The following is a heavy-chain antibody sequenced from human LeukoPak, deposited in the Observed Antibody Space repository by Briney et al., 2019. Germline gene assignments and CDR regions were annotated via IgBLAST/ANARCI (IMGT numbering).Heavy chain of an antibody. CDR2: INHSGST. CDR3: ARGEGSGSYMSYFDY. J-gene: IGHJ4*02. CDR1: GGSISSGGYY. V-gene: IGHV4-30-2*01. Sequence: SQTLSLTCAVSGGSISSGGYYWSWIRQPPGKGLEWIGEINHSGSTNYNPSLESRVTISEDMSKNQFSLKLSSVTAADTAFYYCARGEGSGSYMSYFDYWGQGALVTVSS. D-gene: IGHD3-10*01.